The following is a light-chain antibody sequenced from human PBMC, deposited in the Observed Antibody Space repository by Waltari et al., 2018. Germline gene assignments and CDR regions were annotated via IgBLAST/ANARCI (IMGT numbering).Light chain of an antibody. CDR1: QSISTN. V-gene: IGKV3-15*01. Sequence: EIVMTHSPATLSLSPGERATLSCRASQSISTNLAWYQQRPGQAPRLLIYDTSTRATGIPVKFSGSGSGTEVTLTISDLQPEDFAVYYCQQYNNWPPLYTFGQGTKLDIK. CDR3: QQYNNWPPLYT. CDR2: DTS. J-gene: IGKJ2*01.